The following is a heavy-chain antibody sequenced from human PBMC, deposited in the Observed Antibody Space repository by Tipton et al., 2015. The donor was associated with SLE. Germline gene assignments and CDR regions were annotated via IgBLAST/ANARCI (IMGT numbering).Heavy chain of an antibody. CDR1: GYSVSTTDY. V-gene: IGHV4-38-2*02. D-gene: IGHD6-13*01. J-gene: IGHJ6*02. Sequence: TLSLTCAVSGYSVSTTDYWGWVRQTPGKGLQWIGSVHHSGSTYYNPSLESRGTISLETSKNQFSLKLTSVTAADTAVYYCARDGGQRVISGTYDFYYYGLDVWGQGTTVTVSS. CDR2: VHHSGST. CDR3: ARDGGQRVISGTYDFYYYGLDV.